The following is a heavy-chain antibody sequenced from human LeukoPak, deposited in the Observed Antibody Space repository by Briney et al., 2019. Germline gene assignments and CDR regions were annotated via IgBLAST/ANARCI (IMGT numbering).Heavy chain of an antibody. Sequence: GGSLRLSCAASGFTFSSYAMTWVPQVPGKGLEWVSAISGGGDYTYYTDSVKGRFTLSRDNSKNTLYLQMSSLRAQDTAVYYCAKNRGTGTAFYDYWGQGTLVTVSS. CDR2: ISGGGDYT. D-gene: IGHD2/OR15-2a*01. V-gene: IGHV3-23*01. CDR3: AKNRGTGTAFYDY. CDR1: GFTFSSYA. J-gene: IGHJ4*02.